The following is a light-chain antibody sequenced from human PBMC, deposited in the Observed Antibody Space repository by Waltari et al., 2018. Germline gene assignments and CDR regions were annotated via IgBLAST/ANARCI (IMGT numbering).Light chain of an antibody. CDR1: RSNIGNNY. V-gene: IGLV1-51*02. CDR3: GTWDSSLSGAV. CDR2: EDI. J-gene: IGLJ7*01. Sequence: SVLTQPPSVSAAPGQRVTIHCSGGRSNIGNNYVSWYRQFPGTAPKLLIYEDIDPPSGIPVRFPGSQSGTSATVDITGRQAGDEADYDCGTWDSSLSGAVFGGGTNLTVL.